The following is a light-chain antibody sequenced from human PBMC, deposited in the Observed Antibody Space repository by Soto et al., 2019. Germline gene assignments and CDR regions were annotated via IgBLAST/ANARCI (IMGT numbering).Light chain of an antibody. CDR1: QTISSW. Sequence: DIQMTQSPSTLSGSVGDRVTITCRASQTISSWLAWYQQKPGKAPKLLIYKASSLESGVPSRFSGSGSGTEFTLTISSLQPDDFATHYCQQYNSYSTFGQGTRLEIK. J-gene: IGKJ5*01. CDR3: QQYNSYST. CDR2: KAS. V-gene: IGKV1-5*03.